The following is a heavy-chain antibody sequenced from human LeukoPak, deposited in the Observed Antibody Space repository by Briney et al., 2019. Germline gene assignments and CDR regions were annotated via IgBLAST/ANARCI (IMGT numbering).Heavy chain of an antibody. Sequence: ASVKVSRKASGYTFTCYYMHWVRQAPGQGLEWMGWINPNSGGTNYAQKFQGRVTMTRDTSISTAYMELSRLRSDDTAVYYCARGRSIAVAGRNIAPLDNDYWGQGTLVTVPS. CDR1: GYTFTCYY. CDR3: ARGRSIAVAGRNIAPLDNDY. D-gene: IGHD6-19*01. CDR2: INPNSGGT. V-gene: IGHV1-2*02. J-gene: IGHJ4*02.